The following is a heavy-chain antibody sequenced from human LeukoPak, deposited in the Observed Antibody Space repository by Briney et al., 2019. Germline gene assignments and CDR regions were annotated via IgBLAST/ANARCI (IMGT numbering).Heavy chain of an antibody. Sequence: GGSLRLSCAASGFTFSSYGMTWVRQAPGEGLEWVSSISSSSSYIYYADSVKGRFTISRDNAKNSLYLQMNSLRAEDTAVYYCARGDWGLATILTLFDYWGQGTLVTVSS. CDR1: GFTFSSYG. V-gene: IGHV3-21*01. D-gene: IGHD5-24*01. J-gene: IGHJ4*02. CDR2: ISSSSSYI. CDR3: ARGDWGLATILTLFDY.